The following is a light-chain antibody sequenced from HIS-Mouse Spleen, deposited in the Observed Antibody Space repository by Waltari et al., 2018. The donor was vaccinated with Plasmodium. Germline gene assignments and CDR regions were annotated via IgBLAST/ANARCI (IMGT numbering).Light chain of an antibody. V-gene: IGLV3-1*01. Sequence: SYELTQPPSVSVSPGQTASITCSGDKLGDKYACWYQQKPGQSPVLVIYKDSKRPSGIPDRFSGSNSGNTATLTISGTQAMDEADYYCQAWDSSTVVFGGGTKLTVL. CDR2: KDS. CDR3: QAWDSSTVV. CDR1: KLGDKY. J-gene: IGLJ2*01.